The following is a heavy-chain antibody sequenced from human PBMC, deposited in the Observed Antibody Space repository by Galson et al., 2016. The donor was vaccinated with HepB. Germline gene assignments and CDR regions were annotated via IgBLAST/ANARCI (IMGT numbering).Heavy chain of an antibody. D-gene: IGHD5-18*01. V-gene: IGHV4-39*01. Sequence: SSSYYWGWIRQPPGKGLEWIGSIYYSGSTYYNPSLKSRVTISVDTSKNQFSLKLSSVTAADTAVYYCARHLKIQLWLRGNWFDPWGQGTLVTVSS. CDR1: SSSYY. J-gene: IGHJ5*02. CDR3: ARHLKIQLWLRGNWFDP. CDR2: IYYSGST.